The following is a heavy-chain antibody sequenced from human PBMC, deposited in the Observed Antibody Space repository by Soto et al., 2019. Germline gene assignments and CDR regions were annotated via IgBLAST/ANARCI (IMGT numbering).Heavy chain of an antibody. V-gene: IGHV3-30-3*01. D-gene: IGHD6-19*01. CDR2: IAYDGTNK. CDR3: ARERWVAGAPIFDC. CDR1: GFTFNSYA. J-gene: IGHJ4*02. Sequence: QVQLVESGGGVVQPGRSLRLSCAASGFTFNSYAMHWVRQAPGKGLEWVAGIAYDGTNKYYADSVKGRFTISRDNSKNTLYLQMNSLRAEDTAVYYCARERWVAGAPIFDCWGQGTLVTVSS.